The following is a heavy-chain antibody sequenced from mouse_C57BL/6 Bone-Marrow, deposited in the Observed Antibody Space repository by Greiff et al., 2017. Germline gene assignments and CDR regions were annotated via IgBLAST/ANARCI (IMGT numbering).Heavy chain of an antibody. Sequence: EVMLVESGGDLVKPGGSLKLSCAASGFTFSSYGMSWVRQTPDKRLEWVATISSGGSYTYYPDSVKGRFTISRDNAKNTLYLQMSSLKSEDTAMYYCAGGPNPASWTDWYFDVWGTGTTVTVSS. CDR3: AGGPNPASWTDWYFDV. CDR2: ISSGGSYT. J-gene: IGHJ1*03. V-gene: IGHV5-6*02. D-gene: IGHD6-1*01. CDR1: GFTFSSYG.